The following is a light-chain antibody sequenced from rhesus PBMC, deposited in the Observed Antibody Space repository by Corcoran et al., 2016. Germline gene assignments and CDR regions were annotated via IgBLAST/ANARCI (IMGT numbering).Light chain of an antibody. J-gene: IGKJ1*01. V-gene: IGKV4-1*01. CDR2: WAS. Sequence: DIVMTQSPDSLAVSLGERVTINCKSSQSLLYSSNNKNYLAWYHPKPDQVPQLLIYWASPRESGVPNPVSGSGSGTDLTSTFVGLRAEVVAVYYFQQYYSSPLTFGQGTKVEIK. CDR1: QSLLYSSNNKNY. CDR3: QQYYSSPLT.